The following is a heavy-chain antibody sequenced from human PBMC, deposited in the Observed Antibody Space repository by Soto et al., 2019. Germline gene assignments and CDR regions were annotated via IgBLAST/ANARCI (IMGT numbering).Heavy chain of an antibody. D-gene: IGHD2-21*02. CDR3: ATYGGDSGGFEYFKY. CDR2: ISGSGDT. Sequence: EVQLLESGGGLVQPGGSLRLSCAASGFTFSSYGMTWVRQAPGKGLEWVSAISGSGDTYNVDSLKGRFTISRDNSKSTLFLQMNSLRAEDTAVYYGATYGGDSGGFEYFKYWGQGTLVTVSS. J-gene: IGHJ1*01. CDR1: GFTFSSYG. V-gene: IGHV3-23*01.